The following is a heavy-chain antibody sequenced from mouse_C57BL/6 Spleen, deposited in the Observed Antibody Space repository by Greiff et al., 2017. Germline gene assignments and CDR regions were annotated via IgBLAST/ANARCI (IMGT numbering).Heavy chain of an antibody. J-gene: IGHJ1*03. Sequence: VQLVESGPELVKPGASVKISCKASGYAFSSSWMNWVKQRPGKGLEWIGRIYPGDGDTNYNGKFKGKATLTADKSSSTAYMQLSSLTSEDSAVYFCARHGNYGYFDVWGTGTTVTVSS. CDR1: GYAFSSSW. CDR2: IYPGDGDT. V-gene: IGHV1-82*01. D-gene: IGHD2-1*01. CDR3: ARHGNYGYFDV.